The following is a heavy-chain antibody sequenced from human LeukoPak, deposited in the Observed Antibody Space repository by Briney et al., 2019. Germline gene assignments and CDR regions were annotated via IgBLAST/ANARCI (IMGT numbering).Heavy chain of an antibody. D-gene: IGHD2-15*01. CDR2: ISSSSSYI. CDR1: GFTFSSYS. CDR3: ARDGGWFRGTMDV. Sequence: GGSLRLSCAASGFTFSSYSMNWVRQAAGKGLEWVSSISSSSSYIYYADSVKDRFTISRDNAKNSLYLQMNSLRAEDTAVYNCARDGGWFRGTMDVWGKGSTVTVSS. J-gene: IGHJ6*03. V-gene: IGHV3-21*01.